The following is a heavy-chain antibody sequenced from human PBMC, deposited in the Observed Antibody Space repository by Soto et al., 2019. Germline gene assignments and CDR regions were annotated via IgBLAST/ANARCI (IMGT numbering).Heavy chain of an antibody. CDR1: GGTFSSYA. D-gene: IGHD6-6*01. V-gene: IGHV1-69*13. Sequence: GASVKVSCKASGGTFSSYAISWVRQAPGQGLEWMGGIIPIFGTANYAQKFQGRVTITADESTSTAYMELSSLRSEDTAVYYCAREYSSSSNYYYGMDVWGQGTTVTVSS. CDR2: IIPIFGTA. CDR3: AREYSSSSNYYYGMDV. J-gene: IGHJ6*02.